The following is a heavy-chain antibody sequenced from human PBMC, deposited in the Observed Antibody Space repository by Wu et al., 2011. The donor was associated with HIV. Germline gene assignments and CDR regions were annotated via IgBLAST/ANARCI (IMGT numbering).Heavy chain of an antibody. J-gene: IGHJ6*03. V-gene: IGHV1-18*01. CDR2: VNSKNGDT. Sequence: QVQLIQSGAEMKKPGASVKFSCKASGYTLTSYDITWVRRAPGQGPEWMGWVNSKNGDTKYAQKFQGRVTMTTDTSTNTAYMELRSLRSDDTALYFCARVLRGTLMSSYYYYMDVWGKGTTVTVSS. D-gene: IGHD3-16*01. CDR1: GYTLTSYD. CDR3: ARVLRGTLMSSYYYYMDV.